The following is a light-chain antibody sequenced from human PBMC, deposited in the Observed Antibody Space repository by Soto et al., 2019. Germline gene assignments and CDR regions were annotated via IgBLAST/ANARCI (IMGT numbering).Light chain of an antibody. CDR3: QQFNSYSWT. Sequence: DIQMTQSPSTLSVSVGDRVTITCRASQSIGSWLDWYQQKPGKAPKLLIYKASNLESGVPSRFSGSGSGTEFTLTISSLQADDFATYYCQQFNSYSWTFGQGTKVDIK. CDR1: QSIGSW. J-gene: IGKJ1*01. CDR2: KAS. V-gene: IGKV1-5*03.